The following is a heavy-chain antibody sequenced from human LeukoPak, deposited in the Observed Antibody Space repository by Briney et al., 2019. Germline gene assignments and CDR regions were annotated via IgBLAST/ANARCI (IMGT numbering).Heavy chain of an antibody. CDR2: IREDGSGK. CDR3: ARGTSTFDY. Sequence: PGGSLRLSCAASGFTFSSYAMTWVRQAPGQGLECVANIREDGSGKNYVDSVTGRFTISRDNARNSLYLQMNSLRAEDTAVYYCARGTSTFDYWGQGALVTVSS. V-gene: IGHV3-7*01. J-gene: IGHJ4*02. CDR1: GFTFSSYA.